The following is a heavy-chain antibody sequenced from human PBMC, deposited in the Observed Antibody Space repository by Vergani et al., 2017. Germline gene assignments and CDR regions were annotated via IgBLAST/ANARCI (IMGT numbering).Heavy chain of an antibody. D-gene: IGHD3-9*01. CDR3: ARGHSNYEILTGYYVDY. V-gene: IGHV3-48*01. CDR1: GFTFSSYS. J-gene: IGHJ4*02. Sequence: EVQLVESGGGLVQPGGSLRVSCAASGFTFSSYSMHWVRQAPGKGLEWVSYISSSSSTLYYADSVKGRFTISRDNAKNSMYLQMNSLRAEDTAVYYCARGHSNYEILTGYYVDYWGQGTLVTVSS. CDR2: ISSSSSTL.